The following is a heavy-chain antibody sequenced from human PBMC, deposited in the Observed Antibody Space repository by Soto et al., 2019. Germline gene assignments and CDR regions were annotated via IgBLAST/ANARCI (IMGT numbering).Heavy chain of an antibody. J-gene: IGHJ4*02. D-gene: IGHD3-10*01. CDR1: GFTFSSYS. Sequence: GGSLRLSCAASGFTFSSYSMNLVRQAPGKGLECVSSISSSSSYIYYADSVKGRFTISRDNAKNSLYLQMNSLRAEDTAVYYCARDLVRGVTDYWGQGTLVTVSS. V-gene: IGHV3-21*01. CDR2: ISSSSSYI. CDR3: ARDLVRGVTDY.